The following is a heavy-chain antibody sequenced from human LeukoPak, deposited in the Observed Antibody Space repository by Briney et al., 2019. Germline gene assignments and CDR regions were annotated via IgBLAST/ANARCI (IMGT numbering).Heavy chain of an antibody. D-gene: IGHD4-11*01. V-gene: IGHV4-4*07. CDR2: IYTSGST. J-gene: IGHJ6*03. CDR3: ARVSTVTTPDYYYYYMDV. CDR1: ACSISSYY. Sequence: SETLSLTSTGYACSISSYYWSWIRQPAGKGLEWIGRIYTSGSTNYNPSLKRRVTMSVDTSKNQFSLKLSSVTAADTAVYYCARVSTVTTPDYYYYYMDVWGKGTTVTVSS.